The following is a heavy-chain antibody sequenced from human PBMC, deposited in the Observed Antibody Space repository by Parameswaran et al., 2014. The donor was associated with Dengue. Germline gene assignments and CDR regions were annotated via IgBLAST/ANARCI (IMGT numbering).Heavy chain of an antibody. CDR3: ARGPFLEWLLYFDF. D-gene: IGHD3-3*01. V-gene: IGHV1-46*01. Sequence: WVRQAPGQGLEWMGLISPSGGTTNYAQKFRGRVSMTWGTSTSTVYMELSNLRSEDTAVYFCARGPFLEWLLYFDFWGQGTLVTVSS. CDR2: ISPSGGTT. J-gene: IGHJ4*02.